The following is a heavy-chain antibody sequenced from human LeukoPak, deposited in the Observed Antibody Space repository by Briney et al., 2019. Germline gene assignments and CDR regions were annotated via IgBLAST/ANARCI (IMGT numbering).Heavy chain of an antibody. J-gene: IGHJ6*02. V-gene: IGHV4-59*01. CDR3: AREGYYYGMDV. CDR2: IYYSGST. Sequence: PSETLSLTCTVSGGSISSYYWSWIRQPPGKGLGWIGYIYYSGSTNYNPSLKSRVTISVDTSKNQFSLKLSSVTAADTAVYYCAREGYYYGMDVWGQGTTVTVSS. CDR1: GGSISSYY.